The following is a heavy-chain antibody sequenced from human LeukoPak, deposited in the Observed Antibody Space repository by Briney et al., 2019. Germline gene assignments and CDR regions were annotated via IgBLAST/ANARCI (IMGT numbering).Heavy chain of an antibody. CDR3: ARGYDGSGYYYRNWYFDL. CDR1: SVSLTNYY. D-gene: IGHD3-22*01. V-gene: IGHV4-59*08. CDR2: IFFSGTT. Sequence: SETLSLTCTVSSVSLTNYYWSWIRQPPGKGLEWIGYIFFSGTTNYNPSLKSRVTISVDTSKNQFSLKLSSVTAADTAVYYCARGYDGSGYYYRNWYFDLWGRGTLVTVSS. J-gene: IGHJ2*01.